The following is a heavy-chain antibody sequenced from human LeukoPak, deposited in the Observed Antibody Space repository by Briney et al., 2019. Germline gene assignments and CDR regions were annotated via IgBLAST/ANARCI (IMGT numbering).Heavy chain of an antibody. CDR1: GVSISSYY. D-gene: IGHD2-15*01. CDR3: ARDDCSGTSCYNY. Sequence: SETLSLTCTVSGVSISSYYWSWIRQSAGKGLEWIGRVHTSGSTTYNPSLKSRVTMSSDMSKSQFSLRLSSVTPADTAVYYCARDDCSGTSCYNYWGPGTLVIVSS. J-gene: IGHJ4*02. V-gene: IGHV4-4*07. CDR2: VHTSGST.